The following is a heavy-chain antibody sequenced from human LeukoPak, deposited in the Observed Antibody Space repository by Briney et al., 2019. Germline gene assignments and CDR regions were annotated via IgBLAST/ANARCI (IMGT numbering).Heavy chain of an antibody. J-gene: IGHJ4*02. Sequence: GGSLRLSCAASGFTFSSYAMSWVRQAPGEGLEWVSAISGSGGSTYYADSVKGRFTISRDNAKNSLYLQMNSLRAEDTAVYYCASLYGGNLDTDYWGQGTLVTVSS. CDR2: ISGSGGST. D-gene: IGHD4-23*01. CDR3: ASLYGGNLDTDY. V-gene: IGHV3-23*01. CDR1: GFTFSSYA.